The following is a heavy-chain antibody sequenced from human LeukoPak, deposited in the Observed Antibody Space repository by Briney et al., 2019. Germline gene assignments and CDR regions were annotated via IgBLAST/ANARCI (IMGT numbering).Heavy chain of an antibody. CDR2: ISGSGGST. CDR3: AKMGTVTLLFDI. V-gene: IGHV3-23*01. Sequence: PGGSLRLSCAASGFSFSSYAMSSVRQAPGKGLEWVSAISGSGGSTYYADSVKGRFTISRDNSKNTLYLQMNSLRAEDTAVYYCAKMGTVTLLFDIWGQGTMVTVSS. CDR1: GFSFSSYA. D-gene: IGHD1-1*01. J-gene: IGHJ3*02.